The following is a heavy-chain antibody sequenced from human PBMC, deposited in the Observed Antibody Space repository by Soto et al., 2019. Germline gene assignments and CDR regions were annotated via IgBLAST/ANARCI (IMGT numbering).Heavy chain of an antibody. J-gene: IGHJ1*01. CDR3: ARVEHPFYGAGAAVEHLLY. V-gene: IGHV4-30-2*01. D-gene: IGHD3-10*01. CDR1: DWSISSAGYS. CDR2: SSTTGST. Sequence: QLELQESGSGLLKPSQTLSLTCTVSDWSISSAGYSWTWVRQPPGQGLEWMGYSSTTGSTHYTPSLRNRLPMSIDTSKKQFSLALTSVIAADTAVYYCARVEHPFYGAGAAVEHLLYWGPGALVTVSS.